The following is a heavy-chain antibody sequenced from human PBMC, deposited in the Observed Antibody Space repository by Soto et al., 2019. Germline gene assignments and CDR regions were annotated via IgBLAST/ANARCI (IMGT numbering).Heavy chain of an antibody. Sequence: ASVKVSCKASGCTFTSYAMHWVRQAPGQRLEWMGWINAGNGNTKYSQKFQGRVTITRDTSASTAYMELSSLRSEDTAVYYCARYSGSYLNGFDYWGQGTLVTVSS. CDR3: ARYSGSYLNGFDY. CDR1: GCTFTSYA. D-gene: IGHD1-26*01. CDR2: INAGNGNT. J-gene: IGHJ4*02. V-gene: IGHV1-3*01.